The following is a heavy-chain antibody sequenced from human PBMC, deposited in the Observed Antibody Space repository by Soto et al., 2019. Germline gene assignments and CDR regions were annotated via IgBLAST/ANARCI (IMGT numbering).Heavy chain of an antibody. CDR1: GYTFTSYG. J-gene: IGHJ3*02. CDR3: AREASSGWMGPMGAFDI. Sequence: QVQLVQSGAEVKKPGASVKVSCKASGYTFTSYGISWVRQAPGQGLEWMGWISAYNGNTNYAQKLQGRVTMTTDTSTSTAYMELRSLRSDDTAVYYCAREASSGWMGPMGAFDIWGQGTMVTVSS. CDR2: ISAYNGNT. V-gene: IGHV1-18*01. D-gene: IGHD6-19*01.